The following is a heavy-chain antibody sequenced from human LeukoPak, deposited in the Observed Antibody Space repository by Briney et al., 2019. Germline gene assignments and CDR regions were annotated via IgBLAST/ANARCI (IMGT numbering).Heavy chain of an antibody. J-gene: IGHJ6*02. D-gene: IGHD1-26*01. CDR1: DGSINSYY. V-gene: IGHV4-59*01. CDR3: ARGRSNYCGMDV. Sequence: SETLSLTCSVSDGSINSYYWNWIRRPPGKGLEWIGYIYYNGNTNYSPSLKSRVTMSVDTSKNLFSLKVSSVTAADTAVYYCARGRSNYCGMDVWGQGTTVTVSS. CDR2: IYYNGNT.